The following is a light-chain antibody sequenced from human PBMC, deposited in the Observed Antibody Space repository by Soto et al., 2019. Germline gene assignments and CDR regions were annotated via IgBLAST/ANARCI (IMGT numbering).Light chain of an antibody. V-gene: IGKV1-39*01. CDR3: QQSYSIPWT. J-gene: IGKJ1*01. CDR1: QSITIY. Sequence: DIQMTQSPSSLSASVGDKVTIPCRTSQSITIYLNWYHHKPGIAPKLLIYGATTLQSGVPSRFRGSGSGTDFTLTISSLQPEDFGIYYCQQSYSIPWTFGQGTKVEIK. CDR2: GAT.